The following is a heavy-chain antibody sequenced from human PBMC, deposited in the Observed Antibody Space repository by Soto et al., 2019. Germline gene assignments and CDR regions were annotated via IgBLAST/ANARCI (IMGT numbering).Heavy chain of an antibody. J-gene: IGHJ5*02. CDR1: GYTFTSYY. CDR3: ARHAVAGTEAGWLDP. Sequence: SVNVSCKASGYTFTSYYMHWVRQAPGQGLEWMGIINPSGGSTSYAQKFQGRVTMNRDTSTSTVYMELSSLRPEDTAVYYCARHAVAGTEAGWLDPWGEGTMVTVSS. CDR2: INPSGGST. D-gene: IGHD6-19*01. V-gene: IGHV1-46*01.